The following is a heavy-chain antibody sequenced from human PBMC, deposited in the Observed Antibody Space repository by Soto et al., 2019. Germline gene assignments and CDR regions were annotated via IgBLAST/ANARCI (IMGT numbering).Heavy chain of an antibody. CDR1: GFTFSSYG. Sequence: PGGSLRLSCAASGFTFSSYGMHWVRQAPGKGLEWVAVISYDGSKQYYADSVKGRFTISRDNSKNTLYLQMNSLRVEDTAMYYWEKEWDSSSWYREYFQHWGQGT. J-gene: IGHJ1*01. CDR3: EKEWDSSSWYREYFQH. D-gene: IGHD6-13*01. CDR2: ISYDGSKQ. V-gene: IGHV3-30*18.